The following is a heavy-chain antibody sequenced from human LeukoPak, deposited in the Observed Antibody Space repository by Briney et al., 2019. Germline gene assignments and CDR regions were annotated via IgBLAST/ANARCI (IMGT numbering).Heavy chain of an antibody. J-gene: IGHJ4*02. Sequence: PSETLSLTCAVYGGSFSGYYWSWIRQPPGKGLEWIGEINHSGSTNYNPSLKSRVTISVDTSKNQFSLKLSSVTAADTAVYYCARLGADSSGYPPGQGYWGQGTLVTVSS. D-gene: IGHD3-22*01. V-gene: IGHV4-34*01. CDR2: INHSGST. CDR1: GGSFSGYY. CDR3: ARLGADSSGYPPGQGY.